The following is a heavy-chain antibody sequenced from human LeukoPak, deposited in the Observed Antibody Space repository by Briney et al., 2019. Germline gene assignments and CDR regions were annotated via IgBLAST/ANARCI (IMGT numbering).Heavy chain of an antibody. CDR2: ISGSGGFT. Sequence: GGSLRLSCAASGFTFSSYAMSWVRQAPGKGLEWVSAISGSGGFTYYADSVKGRFTISRDNSKNTLYLQMNNLRAEDTAVYYCAKGDGYNYNYFDFWGQGTQVTVSS. J-gene: IGHJ4*02. V-gene: IGHV3-23*01. D-gene: IGHD5-24*01. CDR3: AKGDGYNYNYFDF. CDR1: GFTFSSYA.